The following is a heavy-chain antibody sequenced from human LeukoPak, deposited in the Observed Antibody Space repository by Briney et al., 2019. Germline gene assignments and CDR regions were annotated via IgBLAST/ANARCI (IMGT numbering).Heavy chain of an antibody. CDR2: INSDGSST. CDR3: ARVLVAYCGGDCYSAVDF. D-gene: IGHD2-21*02. Sequence: PGGSLRLSCAASGFTLSSYWMHWVRQAPGKGLVWVSRINSDGSSTRYADSVKGRFTISRDNAKNTLYLQMNSLTAEDTAVYYCARVLVAYCGGDCYSAVDFWGQGTPVTVSS. CDR1: GFTLSSYW. J-gene: IGHJ4*02. V-gene: IGHV3-74*01.